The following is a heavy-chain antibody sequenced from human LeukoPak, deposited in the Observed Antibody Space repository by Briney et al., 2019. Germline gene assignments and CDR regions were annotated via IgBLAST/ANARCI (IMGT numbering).Heavy chain of an antibody. Sequence: GGSLRLSCAASGFTISAYSMTWVRQVPGKGLEWVSSFTSRSRSIYYADLVKGRFTISRDNSKNTLFLQMNSLRAEDTAVYYCVGDPPNSGFAFAFWGQGTLVTVSS. CDR2: FTSRSRSI. J-gene: IGHJ4*02. V-gene: IGHV3-21*06. CDR3: VGDPPNSGFAFAF. CDR1: GFTISAYS. D-gene: IGHD5-12*01.